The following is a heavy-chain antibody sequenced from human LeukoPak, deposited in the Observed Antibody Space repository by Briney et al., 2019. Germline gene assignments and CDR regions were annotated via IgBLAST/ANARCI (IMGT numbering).Heavy chain of an antibody. CDR2: ISGSGSDI. V-gene: IGHV3-21*01. J-gene: IGHJ3*02. CDR3: GMSRGWHNSVSFDI. CDR1: GFTFSTFS. D-gene: IGHD6-19*01. Sequence: GGSLRLSCAASGFTFSTFSMNWVRQTPGKGLEWVSAISGSGSDIYYADSVKGRFTISRDNPKRSLYLQMNSLRAEDTAVYYCGMSRGWHNSVSFDIWGQGTMVTVSS.